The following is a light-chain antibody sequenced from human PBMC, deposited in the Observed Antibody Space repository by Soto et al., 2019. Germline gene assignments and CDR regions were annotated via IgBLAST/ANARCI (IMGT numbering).Light chain of an antibody. V-gene: IGKV1-39*01. CDR3: QQSYNTPQT. CDR1: QTISTY. J-gene: IGKJ1*01. Sequence: IQITQSPSSLAASVGDRVTITFRASQTISTYVNWYRQKSGAAPELLIYDASTLQSGVPSRFRGGGSGTDFTLTISSLQLEDFATYYCQQSYNTPQTFGQGTKVDIK. CDR2: DAS.